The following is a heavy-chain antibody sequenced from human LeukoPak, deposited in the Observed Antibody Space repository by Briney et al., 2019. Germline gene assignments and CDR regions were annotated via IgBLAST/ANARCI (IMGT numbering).Heavy chain of an antibody. V-gene: IGHV1-18*01. J-gene: IGHJ5*01. CDR3: ARDLNTPRWFDS. CDR1: DYTFTNYG. CDR2: ISTNNGNI. Sequence: ASVKVSCKTSDYTFTNYGISWVRQATGQGLEWMGWISTNNGNINYAQKFQDRVTMTTDTSTSTAYMELRSLRSDDTAVYYCARDLNTPRWFDSWGQGTLVTVSS.